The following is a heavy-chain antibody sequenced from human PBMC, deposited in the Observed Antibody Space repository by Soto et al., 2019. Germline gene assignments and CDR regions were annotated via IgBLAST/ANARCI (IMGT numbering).Heavy chain of an antibody. CDR1: GFTFSSYA. Sequence: QVQLVESGGGVVQPGRSLRLSCAASGFTFSSYAMHWVRQAPGKGLEWVAVISYDGSNKYYADSVKGRFTISRDNSKNTLYPQMNSLRAEDTAVYYCARDSSSDYGMDVWGQGTTVTVSS. V-gene: IGHV3-30-3*01. J-gene: IGHJ6*02. CDR3: ARDSSSDYGMDV. CDR2: ISYDGSNK.